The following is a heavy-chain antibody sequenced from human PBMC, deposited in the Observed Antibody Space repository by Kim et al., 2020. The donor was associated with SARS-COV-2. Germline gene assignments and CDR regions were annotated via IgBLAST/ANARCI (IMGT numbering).Heavy chain of an antibody. Sequence: SETLSLTCTVSGGSISSGDYYWSWIRQPPGKGLEWIGYIYYSGSTYYNPSLKSRVTISVDTSKNQFSLKLSSVTAADTAVYYCARDLTDYGGNSRWYFDLWGRGTLVTVSS. CDR2: IYYSGST. CDR1: GGSISSGDYY. J-gene: IGHJ2*01. V-gene: IGHV4-30-4*01. CDR3: ARDLTDYGGNSRWYFDL. D-gene: IGHD4-17*01.